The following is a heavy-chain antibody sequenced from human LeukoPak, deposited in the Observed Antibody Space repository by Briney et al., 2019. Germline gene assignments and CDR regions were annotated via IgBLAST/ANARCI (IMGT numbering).Heavy chain of an antibody. Sequence: GASVKVSCKASGYTFTSYYMHWVRQAPGQGLEWMGIINPSGGSTSYAQKFQGRVTMTRDMSTSTAYMELRSLRSDDTAVYYCARGFPPRRNYDSRGYYSYHFDYWGQGTLVTVSS. CDR2: INPSGGST. V-gene: IGHV1-46*01. CDR3: ARGFPPRRNYDSRGYYSYHFDY. D-gene: IGHD3-22*01. CDR1: GYTFTSYY. J-gene: IGHJ4*02.